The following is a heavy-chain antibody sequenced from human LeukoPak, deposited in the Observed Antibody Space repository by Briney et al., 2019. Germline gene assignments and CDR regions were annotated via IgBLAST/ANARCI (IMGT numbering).Heavy chain of an antibody. V-gene: IGHV4-61*01. D-gene: IGHD5-18*01. CDR2: IYYSGST. J-gene: IGHJ4*02. CDR3: ASGYSYGFDY. Sequence: SGTLSLTCTVSGGSVSSGSYYWSWIRQPPGKGLEWIGYIYYSGSTNYNPSLKSRVTISVDTSKNQFSLKLSSVTAADTAVYYCASGYSYGFDYWGQGTLVTVSS. CDR1: GGSVSSGSYY.